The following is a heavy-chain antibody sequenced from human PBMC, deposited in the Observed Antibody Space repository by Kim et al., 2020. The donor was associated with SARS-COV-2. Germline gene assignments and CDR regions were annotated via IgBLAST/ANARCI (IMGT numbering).Heavy chain of an antibody. J-gene: IGHJ6*02. Sequence: SETLSLTCAVYGGSFSGYYWSWIRQPPGKGLEWIGEINHSGSTNYNPSLKSRVTISVDTSKNQFSLKLSSVTAADTAVYYCARGYKGSSSWYEVVYYYYYGMDVWGQGTTVTVSS. CDR2: INHSGST. V-gene: IGHV4-34*01. CDR3: ARGYKGSSSWYEVVYYYYYGMDV. D-gene: IGHD6-13*01. CDR1: GGSFSGYY.